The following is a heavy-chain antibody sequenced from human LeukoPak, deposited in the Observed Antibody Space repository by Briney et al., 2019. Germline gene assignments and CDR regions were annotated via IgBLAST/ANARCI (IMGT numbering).Heavy chain of an antibody. CDR3: ARVVFVIFGVVTPGAFDI. CDR1: GGTFSSYA. CDR2: IIPIFGTA. V-gene: IGHV1-69*13. J-gene: IGHJ3*02. Sequence: SVKVSCKASGGTFSSYAISWVRQAPGQGLEWMGGIIPIFGTANYAQKFQGRVTITADESTSTAYMELSSLRSEDTAVYYCARVVFVIFGVVTPGAFDIWGQGTMVTVSS. D-gene: IGHD3-3*01.